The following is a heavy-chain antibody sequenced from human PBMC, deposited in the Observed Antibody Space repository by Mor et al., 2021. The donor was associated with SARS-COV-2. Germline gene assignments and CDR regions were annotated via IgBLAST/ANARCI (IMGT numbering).Heavy chain of an antibody. Sequence: QGLEWIGFINPRTGDTNYAQNFQGRVTLTRDTSISTAYMEVRRLRFDDTAVYYCARDGILRDWFDPWGQGTLVTVSS. V-gene: IGHV1-2*02. CDR2: INPRTGDT. D-gene: IGHD2-21*01. J-gene: IGHJ5*02. CDR3: ARDGILRDWFDP.